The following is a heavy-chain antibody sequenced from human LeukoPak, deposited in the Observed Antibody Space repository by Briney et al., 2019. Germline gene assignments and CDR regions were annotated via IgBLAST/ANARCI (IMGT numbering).Heavy chain of an antibody. D-gene: IGHD6-6*01. V-gene: IGHV3-74*03. CDR1: GFTFRIHW. J-gene: IGHJ4*02. Sequence: GGSLRLSCAASGFTFRIHWMHWVRQTPGKGLVWVSRISSDGSSTTYADSVKGRFTISRDNAKNTLYLQMNNLRAEDTAMYYCARDQRVTGRPDIDYWGQGTLVIVSS. CDR2: ISSDGSST. CDR3: ARDQRVTGRPDIDY.